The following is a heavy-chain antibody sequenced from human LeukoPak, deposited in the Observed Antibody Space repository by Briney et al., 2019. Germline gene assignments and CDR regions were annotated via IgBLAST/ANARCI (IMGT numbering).Heavy chain of an antibody. J-gene: IGHJ3*02. CDR3: AREVGINAFDI. CDR2: ISPNTGDT. D-gene: IGHD3-10*01. V-gene: IGHV1-2*02. Sequence: ASVKVSCKAFGYTFTGNHMYWVRQAPGQGLECMGWISPNTGDTNYAQKFQGRVTMTRDTSISTAYMELSRLTSDDTAVYYCAREVGINAFDIWGQGTMVTVSS. CDR1: GYTFTGNH.